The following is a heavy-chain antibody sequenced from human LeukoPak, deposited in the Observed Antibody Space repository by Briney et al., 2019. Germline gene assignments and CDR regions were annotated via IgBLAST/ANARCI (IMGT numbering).Heavy chain of an antibody. J-gene: IGHJ3*02. Sequence: PSETLSLTCTVSGYSISSGYYWGWIRQPPGKGLEWIGSIYHSGSTYYNPSLKSRVTISVDTSKNQFSLKLSSVTAADTAVYYCARDRGYGGNRDAFDIWGQGTMVTVSS. CDR2: IYHSGST. V-gene: IGHV4-38-2*02. D-gene: IGHD4-23*01. CDR3: ARDRGYGGNRDAFDI. CDR1: GYSISSGYY.